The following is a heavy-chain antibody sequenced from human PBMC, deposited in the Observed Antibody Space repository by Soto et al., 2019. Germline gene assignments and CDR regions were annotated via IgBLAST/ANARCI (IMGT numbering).Heavy chain of an antibody. J-gene: IGHJ4*02. CDR2: TYYRSKWYS. Sequence: SQTLSLTCAISGDSVSSTSTAWRWFRQSPSRGLEWLGRTYYRSKWYSDYAVSVKSRITINQDTSKKQFSLHLNNVTHEDTDVYYCVRGSYDTSCVWGPRTLVTGS. V-gene: IGHV6-1*01. CDR1: GDSVSSTSTA. D-gene: IGHD2-15*01. CDR3: VRGSYDTSCV.